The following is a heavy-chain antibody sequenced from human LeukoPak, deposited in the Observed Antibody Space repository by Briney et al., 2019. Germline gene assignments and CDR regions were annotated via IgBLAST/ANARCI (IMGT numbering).Heavy chain of an antibody. CDR1: GGSISSSNW. J-gene: IGHJ4*02. CDR2: IYHSGST. V-gene: IGHV4-4*02. Sequence: SGTLSLTCAVSGGSISSSNWWSWVRQPPGKGVEWIGEIYHSGSTNYNPSLKRRVTISVDKSKNQFSLKLCSVTAADPAVYYWARLGAGSYLHWGQGTLVTVSS. CDR3: ARLGAGSYLH. D-gene: IGHD3-10*01.